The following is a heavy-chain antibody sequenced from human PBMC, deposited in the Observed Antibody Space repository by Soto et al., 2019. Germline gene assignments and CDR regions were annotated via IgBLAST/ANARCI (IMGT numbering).Heavy chain of an antibody. J-gene: IGHJ5*02. CDR3: ATRITVFGLLIPPFDP. CDR2: ILHTGGT. Sequence: LSLTCAVSGGSISGGGFSWSWIRQPPGKGLEWIGYILHTGGTQYNPSLKSRVSMSVDKSKNQFSLHLTSVTAADSAIYYCATRITVFGLLIPPFDPWGQGTQVTVSS. V-gene: IGHV4-30-2*01. D-gene: IGHD3-3*01. CDR1: GGSISGGGFS.